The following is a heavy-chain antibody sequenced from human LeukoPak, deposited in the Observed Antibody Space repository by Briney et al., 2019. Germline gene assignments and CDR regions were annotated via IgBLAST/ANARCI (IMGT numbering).Heavy chain of an antibody. D-gene: IGHD6-13*01. CDR1: GFTLFSND. J-gene: IGHJ3*02. V-gene: IGHV3-48*01. Sequence: GGSLRLSCTASGFTLFSNDMNWVRQPPGKGLEWLAHVSRNTNAIYFADSVKGRFTISRDNAKNSLYLQMNSLRAEDTAIYYCVKDAAHAFDIWGQGTMVTVSS. CDR3: VKDAAHAFDI. CDR2: VSRNTNAI.